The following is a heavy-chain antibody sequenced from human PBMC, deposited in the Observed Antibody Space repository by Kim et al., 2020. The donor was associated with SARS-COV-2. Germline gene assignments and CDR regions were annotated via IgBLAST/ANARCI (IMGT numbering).Heavy chain of an antibody. V-gene: IGHV1-18*01. CDR2: ISAYNGYR. CDR3: AKTNTGGYNGVFDS. CDR1: GYTFSSFG. J-gene: IGHJ4*02. D-gene: IGHD1-26*01. Sequence: ASVKVSCTASGYTFSSFGISWVRQAPGQGLEWVGWISAYNGYRDSARKFQGRVTMSTDTSTSTAYMELRSLSSDDTAVYFCAKTNTGGYNGVFDSWGQGTLVTVSS.